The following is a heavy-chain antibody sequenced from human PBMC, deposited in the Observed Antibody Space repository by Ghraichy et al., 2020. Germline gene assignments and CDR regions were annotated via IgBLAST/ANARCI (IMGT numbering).Heavy chain of an antibody. CDR2: IYYSGST. V-gene: IGHV4-59*11. D-gene: IGHD3-22*01. J-gene: IGHJ5*02. CDR1: GGSISGHY. Sequence: SQTLSLTCTVSGGSISGHYWSWIRQPPGKGLEWIGCIYYSGSTNYNPSLKSRLTISVDTSKNQFSLKLNSVTAADTAVYYCARDRRVVASNGYYPEMFWFDPWGQGTLVTVSS. CDR3: ARDRRVVASNGYYPEMFWFDP.